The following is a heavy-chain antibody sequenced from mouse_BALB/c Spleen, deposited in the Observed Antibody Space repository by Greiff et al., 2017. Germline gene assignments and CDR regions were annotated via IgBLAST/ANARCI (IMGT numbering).Heavy chain of an antibody. CDR3: ARNFSPYYSSWYFDV. CDR1: GFSLTSYG. J-gene: IGHJ1*01. CDR2: IWSGGST. Sequence: QVQLKESGPGLVQPSQSLSITCTVSGFSLTSYGVHWVRQSPGKGLEWLGVIWSGGSTDYNAAFISRLSISKDNSKSQVFFKMNSLQANDTAIYYCARNFSPYYSSWYFDVWGAGTTVTVSS. D-gene: IGHD1-1*01. V-gene: IGHV2-2*02.